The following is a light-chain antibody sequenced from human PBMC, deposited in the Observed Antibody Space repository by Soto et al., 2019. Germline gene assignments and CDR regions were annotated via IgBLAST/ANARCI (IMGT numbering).Light chain of an antibody. Sequence: QSALTQPASVSGSPGQSITISCTGTSSDVGAYSYVSWYQQHPGKAPKLIIYDVSQRPSGVPDRFSGSKSGNTASLTISGLQAEDEADYYCCSYAGSYTYVFGTGTKVTVL. CDR3: CSYAGSYTYV. V-gene: IGLV2-11*01. CDR1: SSDVGAYSY. CDR2: DVS. J-gene: IGLJ1*01.